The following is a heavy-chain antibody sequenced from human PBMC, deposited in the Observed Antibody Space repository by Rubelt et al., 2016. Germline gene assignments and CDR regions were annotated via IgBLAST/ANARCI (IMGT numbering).Heavy chain of an antibody. CDR3: ARDRGSSSWYGVDY. Sequence: QVQLQESGPGLVKPSETLSLTCTVPGGSISSYYWSWIRQPAGKGLEWIGRIYNSGSTNYNPSLKSRVTMSGDTSKNQLSLKLSCVTAADTAVYHCARDRGSSSWYGVDYWGQGTLVTVSS. CDR1: GGSISSYY. CDR2: IYNSGST. V-gene: IGHV4-4*07. J-gene: IGHJ4*02. D-gene: IGHD6-13*01.